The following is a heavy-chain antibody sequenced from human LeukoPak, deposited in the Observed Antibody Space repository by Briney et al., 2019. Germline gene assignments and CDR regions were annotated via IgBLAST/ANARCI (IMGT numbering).Heavy chain of an antibody. CDR3: ARRATVTTPSSPNWFDP. CDR1: GYTFTSYG. D-gene: IGHD4-17*01. Sequence: GASVKVSCKASGYTFTSYGISWVRQAPGQGLEWMGGIIPIFGTANYAQKFQGRVTITADKSTSTAYMELSSLRSEDTAVYYCARRATVTTPSSPNWFDPWGQGTLVTVSS. V-gene: IGHV1-69*06. J-gene: IGHJ5*02. CDR2: IIPIFGTA.